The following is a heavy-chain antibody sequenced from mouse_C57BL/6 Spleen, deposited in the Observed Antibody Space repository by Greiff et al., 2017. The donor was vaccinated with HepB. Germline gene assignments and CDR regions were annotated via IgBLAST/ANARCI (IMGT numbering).Heavy chain of an antibody. J-gene: IGHJ2*01. D-gene: IGHD2-1*01. CDR2: ISGGGGNT. CDR1: GFTFSSYT. CDR3: ARDGNYLDY. V-gene: IGHV5-9*01. Sequence: EVKLVESGGGLVKPGGSLKLSCAASGFTFSSYTMSWVRQTPEKRLEWVATISGGGGNTYYPDSVKGRFTISRDNAKNTLYLQMSSLRSEDTALYYCARDGNYLDYWGQGTTLTVSS.